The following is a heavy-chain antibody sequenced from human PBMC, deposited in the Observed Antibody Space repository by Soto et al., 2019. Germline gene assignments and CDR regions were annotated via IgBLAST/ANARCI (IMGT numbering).Heavy chain of an antibody. CDR3: AGDSSGYSYDAFDI. Sequence: PGCSLRLSPASPSFPFLSHLMHLVPQTPGKGLVWVSRSNSDGTGTSYADSVKGRITISRDNAKNTLYLQMNSLRSEDTAVYYCAGDSSGYSYDAFDIWGQGTMVTLAS. D-gene: IGHD3-22*01. CDR1: SFPFLSHL. V-gene: IGHV3-74*01. J-gene: IGHJ3*02. CDR2: SNSDGTGT.